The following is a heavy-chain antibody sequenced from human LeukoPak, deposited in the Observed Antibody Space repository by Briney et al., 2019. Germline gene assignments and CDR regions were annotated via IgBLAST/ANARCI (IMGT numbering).Heavy chain of an antibody. CDR3: ARGTMHLDY. CDR2: INPYSGDT. CDR1: GYSFTGYY. V-gene: IGHV1-2*02. Sequence: EASVKVSCKTSGYSFTGYYLHRVRQAPGQGLEWMGWINPYSGDTIYAQKFQGRVTMTRDTSISTLYLELSRLTSDDTAVYFCARGTMHLDYWGQGTLVTVSS. D-gene: IGHD5-24*01. J-gene: IGHJ4*02.